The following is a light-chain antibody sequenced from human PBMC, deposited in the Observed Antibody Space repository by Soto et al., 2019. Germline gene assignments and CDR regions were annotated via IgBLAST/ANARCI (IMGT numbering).Light chain of an antibody. CDR2: AAS. CDR3: QQSYSTLFT. CDR1: QSISSY. V-gene: IGKV1-39*01. J-gene: IGKJ3*01. Sequence: DIQMTQSPSSLSASVGDRVTITCRASQSISSYLNWYQQKPGQAPKLLIYAASSLQSGVPSRFNGSGSGTDFTLTISSLQPEDFATYYCQQSYSTLFTFGPGTKVDIK.